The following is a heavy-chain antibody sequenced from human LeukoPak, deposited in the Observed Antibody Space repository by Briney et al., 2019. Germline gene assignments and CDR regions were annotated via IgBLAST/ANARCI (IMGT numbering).Heavy chain of an antibody. D-gene: IGHD3-10*01. CDR1: GYTFINYG. J-gene: IGHJ4*02. Sequence: GASVKVSCKASGYTFINYGTNWVRQAPGQGLEWMGWISAYNGNTNYAQSLQGRVTMTTDTSTSTVYMEMRSLTPDDTAVYYCARDLDQYNGRFGGFGHDFWGQGTLVTVSS. V-gene: IGHV1-18*01. CDR3: ARDLDQYNGRFGGFGHDF. CDR2: ISAYNGNT.